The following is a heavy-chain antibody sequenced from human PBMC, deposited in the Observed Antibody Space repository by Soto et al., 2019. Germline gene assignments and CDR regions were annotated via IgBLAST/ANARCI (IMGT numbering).Heavy chain of an antibody. J-gene: IGHJ6*02. CDR2: INPSGGTT. D-gene: IGHD2-15*01. Sequence: ASVKVSCKASGYTFIRYYIHWVRQAPGQGLEWMGIINPSGGTTTYAQRFQGRVTMTRDTSTSTVYMELSSLRSEDTAVYFCARDLHYCSGGPCPKYYFYYYGMDVWGQGTTVTVSS. CDR3: ARDLHYCSGGPCPKYYFYYYGMDV. CDR1: GYTFIRYY. V-gene: IGHV1-46*01.